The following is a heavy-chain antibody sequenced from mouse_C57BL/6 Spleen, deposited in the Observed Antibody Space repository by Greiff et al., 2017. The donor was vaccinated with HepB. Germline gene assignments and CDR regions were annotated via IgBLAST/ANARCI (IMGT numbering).Heavy chain of an antibody. D-gene: IGHD2-2*01. CDR1: GYTFTSYD. CDR2: IYPRDGST. CDR3: ARSDGYDPYWYFDV. J-gene: IGHJ1*03. Sequence: QVQLKESGPELVKPGASVKLSCKASGYTFTSYDINWVKQRPGQGLEWIGWIYPRDGSTKYNEKFKGKATLTVDTSSSTAYMELHSLTAEDSAVYFCARSDGYDPYWYFDVWGTGTTVTVSS. V-gene: IGHV1-85*01.